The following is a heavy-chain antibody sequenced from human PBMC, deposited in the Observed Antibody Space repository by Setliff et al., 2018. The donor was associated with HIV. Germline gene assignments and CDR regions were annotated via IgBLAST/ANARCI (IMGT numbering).Heavy chain of an antibody. Sequence: PSETLSLTCTVSGDSITSGGYYWSWIRQPAGKGLEWIGRVYTSGSTDYNPSLKSRVTISIETSMNQFSLKLSSVTAADTAVYYCARDSSTHNTLTGYLDSWGQGALVTVSS. V-gene: IGHV4-61*02. CDR1: GDSITSGGYY. J-gene: IGHJ4*02. CDR2: VYTSGST. CDR3: ARDSSTHNTLTGYLDS. D-gene: IGHD3-9*01.